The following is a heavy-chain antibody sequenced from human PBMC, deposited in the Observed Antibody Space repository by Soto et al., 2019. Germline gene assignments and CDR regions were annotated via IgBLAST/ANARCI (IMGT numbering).Heavy chain of an antibody. D-gene: IGHD1-1*01. CDR1: GFTFSSYS. CDR2: ISYDGSNK. Sequence: PGGSLRLSCAASGFTFSSYSMHWVRQAPGKGLEWVAVISYDGSNKYYADSVKGRFTISRDNSKNTLYLQMNSLRAEDTAVYYCARDWNGASQSFFYYYGMDVWGQGTTVTVSS. J-gene: IGHJ6*02. V-gene: IGHV3-30-3*01. CDR3: ARDWNGASQSFFYYYGMDV.